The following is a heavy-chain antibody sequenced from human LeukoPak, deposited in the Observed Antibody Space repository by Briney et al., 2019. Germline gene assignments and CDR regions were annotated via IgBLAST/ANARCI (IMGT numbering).Heavy chain of an antibody. Sequence: GGSLTVSCAATGCTFSSYVMSWVRLAPPKGLEWVSGISGSGASTYYADFVKGLFTISSDNSKHTLYLQMNSLRAEDTAVYYCAKGVGDGYNCGYYFDYWGQGTLVTVSS. D-gene: IGHD5-24*01. CDR3: AKGVGDGYNCGYYFDY. CDR1: GCTFSSYV. V-gene: IGHV3-23*01. CDR2: ISGSGAST. J-gene: IGHJ4*02.